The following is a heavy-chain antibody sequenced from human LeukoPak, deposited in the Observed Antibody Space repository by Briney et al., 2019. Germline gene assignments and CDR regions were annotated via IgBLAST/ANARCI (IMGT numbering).Heavy chain of an antibody. V-gene: IGHV3-23*01. CDR1: GFTFSSYA. CDR3: GKDPNGDYIGAFDM. D-gene: IGHD4-17*01. J-gene: IGHJ3*02. Sequence: QSGGSLRLSCAASGFTFSSYAMSWVRQAPGKGLEWVSAISGSGGSTYYADSVKGRSTISRDNAKNTLYLQMNSLRAEDTAVYYCGKDPNGDYIGAFDMWGQGTMVTASP. CDR2: ISGSGGST.